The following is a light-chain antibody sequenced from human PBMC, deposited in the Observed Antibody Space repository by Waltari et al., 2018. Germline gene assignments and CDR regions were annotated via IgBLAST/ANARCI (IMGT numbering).Light chain of an antibody. CDR2: GAS. CDR1: QSVSSSY. Sequence: EIVLTQSPGTLSLSTGERATLSCRASQSVSSSYLAWYQQKPGQAPRLLIYGASSRATGIPDRFSGSGSGTDFTLTISRLEPEDFAVYYCQQYGSSHTFGQGTKLEI. J-gene: IGKJ2*01. V-gene: IGKV3-20*01. CDR3: QQYGSSHT.